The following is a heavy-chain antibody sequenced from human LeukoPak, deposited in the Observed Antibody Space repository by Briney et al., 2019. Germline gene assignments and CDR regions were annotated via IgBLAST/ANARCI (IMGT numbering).Heavy chain of an antibody. J-gene: IGHJ6*02. V-gene: IGHV4-59*08. CDR1: GGSISSYY. Sequence: SETLSLTCNASGGSISSYYWSWIRQPPGKGLEWIRYIYSSGSTNYNPSLESRVTMSVDTSKNQFSLKLTSVTAADTAVYYCSRHGHSTAYYGVDVWGQGTTVTVSS. D-gene: IGHD5-18*01. CDR2: IYSSGST. CDR3: SRHGHSTAYYGVDV.